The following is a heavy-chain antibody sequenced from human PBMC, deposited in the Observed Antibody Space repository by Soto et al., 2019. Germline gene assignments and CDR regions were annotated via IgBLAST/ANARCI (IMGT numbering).Heavy chain of an antibody. J-gene: IGHJ6*02. V-gene: IGHV3-23*01. CDR1: GFTFSSYA. CDR2: ISGSGGST. Sequence: GRSLRLSCAASGFTFSSYAMSWVRQAPGKGLEWVSAISGSGGSTYYADSVKGRFTISRDNSKDTLYLQMNSLRAEDTAVYYCATQYYRGGYYYYGMDVWGQGTTVTGSS. D-gene: IGHD3-10*01. CDR3: ATQYYRGGYYYYGMDV.